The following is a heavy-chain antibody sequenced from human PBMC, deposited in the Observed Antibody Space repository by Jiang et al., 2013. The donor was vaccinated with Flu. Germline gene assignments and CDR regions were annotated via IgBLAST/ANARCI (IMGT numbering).Heavy chain of an antibody. D-gene: IGHD4-17*01. CDR2: INPNSGGT. CDR3: ARAPPPXYGDYVWLDP. Sequence: SGAEVKKPGASVKVSCKASAYSFTGYFIHWVRQAPGQGLEWMGSINPNSGGTNYAQNFQGRVTMTRDTSISTAYLELRRLRSDDTAVYYCARAPPPXYGDYVWLDPWGQGTLVTVS. CDR1: AYSFTGYF. J-gene: IGHJ5*02. V-gene: IGHV1-2*02.